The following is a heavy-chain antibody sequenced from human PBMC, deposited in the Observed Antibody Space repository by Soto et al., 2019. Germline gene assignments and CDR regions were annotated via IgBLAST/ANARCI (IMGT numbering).Heavy chain of an antibody. Sequence: DVQLLESGAGLVQPEGSLRLSCAASGFTFSSYAMGWVRQGPGKGLEWVAVVSIGGSTHYADSVRGRFTISRDNSKNTLSLQMNSLTAEDTAVYFRAKRRGAGGHFDYWGQGALVTDSS. CDR3: AKRRGAGGHFDY. CDR1: GFTFSSYA. V-gene: IGHV3-23*01. D-gene: IGHD1-26*01. CDR2: VSIGGST. J-gene: IGHJ4*02.